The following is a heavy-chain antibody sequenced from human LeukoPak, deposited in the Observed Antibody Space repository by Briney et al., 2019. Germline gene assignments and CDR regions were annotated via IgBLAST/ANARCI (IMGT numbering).Heavy chain of an antibody. D-gene: IGHD6-13*01. CDR2: ISYDGSNK. V-gene: IGHV3-30*03. Sequence: QPGRSLRLSCAASGFTFSSYGMHWVRQAPGKGLEWVAVISYDGSNKYYADSVKGRFTISRDNSKNTLYLQMNSLRAEDTAVYYCARSIGAAGDYWGQGTLVTVSS. CDR3: ARSIGAAGDY. J-gene: IGHJ4*02. CDR1: GFTFSSYG.